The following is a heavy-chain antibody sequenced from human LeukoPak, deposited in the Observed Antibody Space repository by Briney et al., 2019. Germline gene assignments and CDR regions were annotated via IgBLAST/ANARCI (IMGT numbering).Heavy chain of an antibody. V-gene: IGHV3-20*04. CDR3: AREVHYYMDV. CDR2: INWNGGST. CDR1: GFTFDDYG. J-gene: IGHJ6*03. Sequence: PGGSLRLSCAASGFTFDDYGMSWVRQAPGKGLEWVSGINWNGGSTGYEDSVKGRFTISRDNAKNSLYVEMNSLRAEDTAVYYCAREVHYYMDVWGKGTTVTISS.